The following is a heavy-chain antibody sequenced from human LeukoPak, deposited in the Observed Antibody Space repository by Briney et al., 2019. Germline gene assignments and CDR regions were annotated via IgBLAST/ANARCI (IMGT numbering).Heavy chain of an antibody. CDR3: XXXXXXXXXTGAYYYYMDV. CDR2: INPSGGST. D-gene: IGHD1-1*01. Sequence: ASVKVSCKASGYTFTSYYMHWVRQAPGQGLEWMGIINPSGGSTSYAQKFQGRVTMTRDMSTSTVYMELSSLRSEDTAVYYCXXXXXXXXXTGAYYYYMDVWGKGTTVTVSS. J-gene: IGHJ6*03. V-gene: IGHV1-46*01. CDR1: GYTFTSYY.